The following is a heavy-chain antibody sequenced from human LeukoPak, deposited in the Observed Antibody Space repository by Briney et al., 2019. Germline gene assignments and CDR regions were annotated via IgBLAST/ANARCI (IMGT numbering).Heavy chain of an antibody. D-gene: IGHD6-6*01. CDR2: INPNSGGT. CDR3: ARALEYSSSPYYYYMDV. V-gene: IGHV1-2*02. CDR1: GYTFTGYY. J-gene: IGHJ6*03. Sequence: GGSLRLSCAASGYTFTGYYMHWVRQAPGQGLEWMGWINPNSGGTNYAQKFQGRVTMTRDTSISTAYMELSRLRSDDTAVYYCARALEYSSSPYYYYMDVWGKGTTVTVSS.